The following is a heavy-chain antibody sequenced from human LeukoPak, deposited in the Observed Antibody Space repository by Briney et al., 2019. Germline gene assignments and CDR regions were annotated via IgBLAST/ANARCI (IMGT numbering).Heavy chain of an antibody. CDR2: ISYDGSDK. V-gene: IGHV3-30*18. Sequence: PGGSLRLSCAACGFTFSSYGMRWVRQAPGKGLEGVAVISYDGSDKYSADSVKGRFTISRDNSKNTLYLQMNSLRAEDTAVYYCAKNAHYQGYSYGGIDYWGQGTLVTVSS. CDR1: GFTFSSYG. D-gene: IGHD5-18*01. CDR3: AKNAHYQGYSYGGIDY. J-gene: IGHJ4*02.